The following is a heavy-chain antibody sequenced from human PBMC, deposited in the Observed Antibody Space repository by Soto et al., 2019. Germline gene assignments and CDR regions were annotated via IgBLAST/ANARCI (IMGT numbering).Heavy chain of an antibody. Sequence: QLQLQESGPGLVKPSETLSLTCTVSGGSISSSSYYWGWIRQPPGKGLEWIGSIYYSGSTYYNPSLKSRVTISVDTSKNQFSLKLSSVTAADTAVYYCARLMGYSLSAGDYWGQGTLVTVSS. CDR3: ARLMGYSLSAGDY. CDR1: GGSISSSSYY. J-gene: IGHJ4*02. D-gene: IGHD5-18*01. V-gene: IGHV4-39*01. CDR2: IYYSGST.